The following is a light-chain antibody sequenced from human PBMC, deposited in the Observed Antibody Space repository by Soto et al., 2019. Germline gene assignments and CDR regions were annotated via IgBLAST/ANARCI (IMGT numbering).Light chain of an antibody. Sequence: QSVVTQPASVSGSPGQSSTISCTGTSSDVGGYNYVSWYQQHPGKAPKLMIYEVSNRPSGVSNRSSGSKSGNTASLTISGLQAEDEADYYCSSYTSSTFYVFGTGTKVTVL. CDR3: SSYTSSTFYV. CDR1: SSDVGGYNY. J-gene: IGLJ1*01. V-gene: IGLV2-14*01. CDR2: EVS.